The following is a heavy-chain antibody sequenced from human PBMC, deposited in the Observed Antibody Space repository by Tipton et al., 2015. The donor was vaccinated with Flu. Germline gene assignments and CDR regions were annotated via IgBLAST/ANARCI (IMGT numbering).Heavy chain of an antibody. Sequence: TLSLTCAVYVGSFSGYYWSWIRQSPGKGLEWIGEINHSGSANYNPSLNSRVTISVDTSKNQFSLKLSSVTAADTAVYYCARRRYFDLWGRGTQVTASS. V-gene: IGHV4-34*01. J-gene: IGHJ2*01. CDR2: INHSGSA. CDR1: VGSFSGYY. CDR3: ARRRYFDL.